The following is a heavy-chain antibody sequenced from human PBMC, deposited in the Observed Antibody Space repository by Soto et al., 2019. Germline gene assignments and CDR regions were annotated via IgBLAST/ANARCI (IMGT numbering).Heavy chain of an antibody. CDR1: GYSFSIYW. J-gene: IGHJ4*02. CDR3: ARGEQWLVLLFNY. D-gene: IGHD6-19*01. Sequence: GESLKISCKGSGYSFSIYWIAWVRQMPGKGLEWMGIIYPGDSDTRYSPSFQGQVTISADKSITTAYLQWNSLKASDTAMYYCARGEQWLVLLFNYWGQGTLVTVSS. V-gene: IGHV5-51*01. CDR2: IYPGDSDT.